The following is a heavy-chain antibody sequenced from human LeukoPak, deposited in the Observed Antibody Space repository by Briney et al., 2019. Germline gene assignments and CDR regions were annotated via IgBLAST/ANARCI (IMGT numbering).Heavy chain of an antibody. CDR3: AKNIEDDYSSSWYYFDY. J-gene: IGHJ4*02. CDR2: IYTSGST. D-gene: IGHD6-13*01. CDR1: GGSISGYY. Sequence: PSETLSLTCTVSGGSISGYYWSWIRQPAGKGLEWIGRIYTSGSTNYNPSLKSRVTMSVDTSKNQFSLKLSSVTAADTAVYYCAKNIEDDYSSSWYYFDYWGQGTLVTVYS. V-gene: IGHV4-4*07.